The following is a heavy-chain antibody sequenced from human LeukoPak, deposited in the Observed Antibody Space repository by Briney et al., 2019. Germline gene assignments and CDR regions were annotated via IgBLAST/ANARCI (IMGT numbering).Heavy chain of an antibody. J-gene: IGHJ4*02. CDR1: GYRFTSYW. CDR2: IYPGDSDT. V-gene: IGHV5-51*01. Sequence: GEALKISFKGSGYRFTSYWIGWVRPVPGKGLEWMGIIYPGDSDTRYSPSFQGQVTISADKSISTAYLQWSSLKASDTAMYYCARQGAYSREIWGQGTLVTVSS. D-gene: IGHD5-18*01. CDR3: ARQGAYSREI.